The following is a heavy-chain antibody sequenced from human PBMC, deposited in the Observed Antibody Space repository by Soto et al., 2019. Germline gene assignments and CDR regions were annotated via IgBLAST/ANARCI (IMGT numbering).Heavy chain of an antibody. CDR1: GGSISNGGYY. J-gene: IGHJ6*02. D-gene: IGHD3-3*01. V-gene: IGHV4-31*03. CDR3: ARDVTDFWSGHEGMDV. Sequence: SETLSLTCTVSGGSISNGGYYWTWIRQHPGKGLEWIGYIYYSGSTYYNPSLKSRVTISVDTSKNQFSLKLTSVTAADTAVYYCARDVTDFWSGHEGMDVWGQGTTVTV. CDR2: IYYSGST.